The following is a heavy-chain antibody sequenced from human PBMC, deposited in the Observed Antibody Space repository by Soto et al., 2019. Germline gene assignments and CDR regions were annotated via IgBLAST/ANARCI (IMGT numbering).Heavy chain of an antibody. CDR2: IDGSS. J-gene: IGHJ4*01. D-gene: IGHD6-6*01. CDR1: GTSLYSYS. Sequence: SGTSLYSYSVAWARHAPRKGLGCVSRIDGSSFCADSVKGRFTISRDTSKNTVYLQMNSLSAEDTAVYYCAKDGGVPGRPDSFDYRGQGTLVTISS. CDR3: AKDGGVPGRPDSFDY. V-gene: IGHV3-23*01.